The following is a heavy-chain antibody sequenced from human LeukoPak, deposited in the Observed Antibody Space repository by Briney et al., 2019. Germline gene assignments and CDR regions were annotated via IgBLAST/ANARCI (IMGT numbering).Heavy chain of an antibody. J-gene: IGHJ4*02. CDR2: ISSSSSTI. D-gene: IGHD3-22*01. Sequence: GGSLRLSCAASGFTFSSYGMNWVRQAPGKGLVWVSYISSSSSTIYHADSVKGRFTISRDNAKNSLYLQMNSLRAEDTAVYYRAGLAGSVYRDCWGQGTLVTVSS. V-gene: IGHV3-48*01. CDR3: AGLAGSVYRDC. CDR1: GFTFSSYG.